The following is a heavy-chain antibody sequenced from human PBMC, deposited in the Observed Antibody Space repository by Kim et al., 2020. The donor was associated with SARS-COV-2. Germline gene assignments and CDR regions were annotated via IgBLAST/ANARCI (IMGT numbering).Heavy chain of an antibody. D-gene: IGHD3-10*01. CDR2: IDDDGDI. CDR3: AGERFLATVY. Sequence: SETLSLTCTVSGGSITSGGYHWSWVRQHDGEGLEWLGYIDDDGDIYYTQALKSRLSMSRDTFKNQFSLNLSSVTAADPVVYCRAGERFLATVYWGQG. V-gene: IGHV4-31*03. J-gene: IGHJ4*02. CDR1: GGSITSGGYH.